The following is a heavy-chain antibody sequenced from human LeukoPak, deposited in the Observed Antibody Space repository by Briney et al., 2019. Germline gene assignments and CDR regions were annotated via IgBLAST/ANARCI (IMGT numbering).Heavy chain of an antibody. V-gene: IGHV3-23*01. CDR2: ISGSGGST. CDR3: AKRLGIAVAGTPAPFDY. J-gene: IGHJ4*02. CDR1: GFTFSSYA. Sequence: GGSLRLSCAASGFTFSSYAMSWVRRAPGKGLEWVSAISGSGGSTYYADSVKGRFTISRDNSKNTLYLQMNSLRAEDTAVYYCAKRLGIAVAGTPAPFDYWGQGTLVTVSS. D-gene: IGHD6-19*01.